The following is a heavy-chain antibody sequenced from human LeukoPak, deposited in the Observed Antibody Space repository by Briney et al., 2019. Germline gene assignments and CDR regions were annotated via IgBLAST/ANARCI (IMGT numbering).Heavy chain of an antibody. Sequence: SETLSLTCAVYGGSFSGYYCSWIRQPPGKGLEWIGEINHSGSTNYNPSLKSRVTISVDTSKNQFSLKLSSVTAADTAVYYCARVGRQLVRRPANYYFDYWGQGTLVTVSS. CDR1: GGSFSGYY. CDR3: ARVGRQLVRRPANYYFDY. V-gene: IGHV4-34*01. D-gene: IGHD6-6*01. CDR2: INHSGST. J-gene: IGHJ4*02.